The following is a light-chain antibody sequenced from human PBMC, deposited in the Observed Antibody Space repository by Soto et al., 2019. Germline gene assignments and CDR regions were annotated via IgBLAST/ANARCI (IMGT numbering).Light chain of an antibody. CDR3: HQSYSAPWT. V-gene: IGKV1-39*01. J-gene: IGKJ1*01. CDR1: QSISTY. Sequence: DVQMTQSPSSLAASVGARVTITCRASQSISTYLNWYQQKPGKAPKVLIFDASRLQSGVALRFSGSGSGTDFTLTISSLQREDSATYYCHQSYSAPWTFGQRTKVQVK. CDR2: DAS.